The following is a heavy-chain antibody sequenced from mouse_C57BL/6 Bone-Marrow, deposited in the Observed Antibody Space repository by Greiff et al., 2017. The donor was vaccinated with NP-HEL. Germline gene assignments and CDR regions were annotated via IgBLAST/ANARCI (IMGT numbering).Heavy chain of an antibody. CDR3: ARRDGSSGYWYFDV. CDR1: GYSITSGYY. V-gene: IGHV3-6*01. D-gene: IGHD1-1*01. J-gene: IGHJ1*03. CDR2: ISYDGSN. Sequence: DVHLVESGPGLVKPSQSLSLTCSVTGYSITSGYYWNWIRQFPGNKLEWMCYISYDGSNNYNPSLKNRISITRDTSKNQFFLKLNSVTTEDTATYYCARRDGSSGYWYFDVWGTGTTVTVSS.